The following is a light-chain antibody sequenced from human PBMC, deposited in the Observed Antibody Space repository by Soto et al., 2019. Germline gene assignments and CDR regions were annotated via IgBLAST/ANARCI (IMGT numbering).Light chain of an antibody. CDR1: QSVSRK. CDR3: QQYGSSPGT. CDR2: GAS. V-gene: IGKV3-15*01. J-gene: IGKJ1*01. Sequence: EIVMTQSPATLSVSPGERATLSCRASQSVSRKLAWYQQTRGQAPRLLIYGASTRATGVPARFSGSGSGTEFPLTISRVEPEDFAIYFCQQYGSSPGTFGQGTKVEI.